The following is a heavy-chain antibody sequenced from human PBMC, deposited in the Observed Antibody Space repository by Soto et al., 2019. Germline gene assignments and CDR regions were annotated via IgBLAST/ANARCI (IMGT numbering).Heavy chain of an antibody. J-gene: IGHJ5*02. D-gene: IGHD3-16*01. CDR1: GFTFSSYS. Sequence: EVQLVESGGGLVQPGGSLRLSCAASGFTFSSYSMNWVRQAPGKGLEWVSYISSSSTIYYADSVKGRFTIFRDNAKTSLFLQMNSLRDGDTAVYYCARGSDWGTAWFDPWGQGPLVTVSS. V-gene: IGHV3-48*02. CDR2: ISSSSTI. CDR3: ARGSDWGTAWFDP.